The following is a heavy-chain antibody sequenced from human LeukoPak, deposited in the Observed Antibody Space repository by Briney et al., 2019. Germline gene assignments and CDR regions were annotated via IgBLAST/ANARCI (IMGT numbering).Heavy chain of an antibody. Sequence: GASVKVSCKASGYTFTSYDINWVRQATGQGLEWMGWMNPNSGNTGYAQKFQGRVTMTRNTSISTAYMELSSLRSEDTAVYYCASQVYYDSSGYIYYYYGMDVWGQGTTVTVSS. CDR3: ASQVYYDSSGYIYYYYGMDV. V-gene: IGHV1-8*01. J-gene: IGHJ6*02. CDR2: MNPNSGNT. CDR1: GYTFTSYD. D-gene: IGHD3-22*01.